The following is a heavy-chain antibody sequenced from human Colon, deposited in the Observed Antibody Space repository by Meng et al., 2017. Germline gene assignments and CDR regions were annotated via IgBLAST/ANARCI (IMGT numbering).Heavy chain of an antibody. D-gene: IGHD1-26*01. CDR3: ARVRRSGDDFDY. J-gene: IGHJ4*02. Sequence: QVQLQEPGPGSVNPSQTLSLTCTVSGGSIGTGGYYWSWIRQLPGKGLEWIGYIYYSGSTYYNPSLRSLVSISVDTSKNQFSLRLTSVTAADTAVYYCARVRRSGDDFDYWGQGTLVTVSS. CDR1: GGSIGTGGYY. V-gene: IGHV4-31*01. CDR2: IYYSGST.